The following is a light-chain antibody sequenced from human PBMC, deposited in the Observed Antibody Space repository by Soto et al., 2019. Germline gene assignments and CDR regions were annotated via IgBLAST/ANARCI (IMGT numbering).Light chain of an antibody. CDR3: QQRSNWQGAT. CDR2: GAS. V-gene: IGKV3D-20*02. CDR1: QSVSSK. J-gene: IGKJ4*01. Sequence: IVMAQYPATLSVSPGERATLSCRASQSVSSKLAWYQQKPGQAPRLLIYGASNRATGIPDRFSGSGSGTDFTLTISRLETEDFAVYYCQQRSNWQGATFGGGTKVDIK.